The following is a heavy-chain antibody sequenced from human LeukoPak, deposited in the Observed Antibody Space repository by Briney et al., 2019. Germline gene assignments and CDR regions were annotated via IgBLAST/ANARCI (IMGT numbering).Heavy chain of an antibody. D-gene: IGHD2-2*01. CDR1: GFPFSSHG. Sequence: GGSLRLSCAASGFPFSSHGMSWVRQAPGKGLEWVSGIIGGGGSTYYADSVKGRFTISGDNSRNTLFLQMNSLRAEDTTVYYCAHGAMYQLDYWGQGTLVTVSS. J-gene: IGHJ4*02. CDR3: AHGAMYQLDY. V-gene: IGHV3-23*01. CDR2: IIGGGGST.